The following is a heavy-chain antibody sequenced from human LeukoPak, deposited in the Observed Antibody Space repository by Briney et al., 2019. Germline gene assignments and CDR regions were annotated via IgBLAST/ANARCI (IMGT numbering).Heavy chain of an antibody. D-gene: IGHD3-3*01. CDR2: VDPEDGET. J-gene: IGHJ5*02. V-gene: IGHV1-69-2*01. CDR3: ATVKEHKFWSGYYTDPQRWFDP. Sequence: ASVKVSCKASGYTFTDYYMHWVQQTPGKGLEWMGRVDPEDGETIYAEKFQGRVTITADTSTDTAYMELSGLRSEDTAVYYSATVKEHKFWSGYYTDPQRWFDPWGQGTLVTVSS. CDR1: GYTFTDYY.